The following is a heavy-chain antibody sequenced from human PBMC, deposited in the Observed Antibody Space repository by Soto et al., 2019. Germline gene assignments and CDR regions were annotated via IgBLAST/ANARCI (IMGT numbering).Heavy chain of an antibody. CDR2: IDGSGYT. Sequence: PSETLSLTCTVSGGSISTGGYYWSWIRQYPGKDLEWLGYIDGSGYTFYNPSLQSRLTLSMDTSKNQFSLKLSSATAADTAVYFCARKQAGFFYGIDYWGQGTLVTVSS. CDR1: GGSISTGGYY. D-gene: IGHD3-3*01. V-gene: IGHV4-31*03. J-gene: IGHJ4*02. CDR3: ARKQAGFFYGIDY.